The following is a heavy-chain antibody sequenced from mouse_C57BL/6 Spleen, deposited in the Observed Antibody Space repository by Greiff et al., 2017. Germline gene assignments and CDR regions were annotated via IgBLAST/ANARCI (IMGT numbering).Heavy chain of an antibody. Sequence: ESGPGLVKPSQSLSLTCSVTGYSITSGYYWNWIRQFPGNKLEWMGYISYDGSNNYNPSLKNRISITRDTSKNQFFLKLNSVTTEDTATYYCARDGNYGGADYWGQGTSVTVSS. J-gene: IGHJ4*01. D-gene: IGHD2-1*01. CDR1: GYSITSGYY. CDR2: ISYDGSN. V-gene: IGHV3-6*01. CDR3: ARDGNYGGADY.